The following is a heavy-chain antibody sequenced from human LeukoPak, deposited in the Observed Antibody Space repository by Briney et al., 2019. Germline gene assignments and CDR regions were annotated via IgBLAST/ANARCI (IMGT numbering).Heavy chain of an antibody. V-gene: IGHV3-30*10. CDR3: ARAIMGTENLDY. J-gene: IGHJ4*02. CDR1: GFSFSTYA. Sequence: GGSLRLSCAASGFSFSTYAMHWVRQAPGMGPECVAVVSHDGSTKYYTDSVRGRFTISRDNSKNTFFLQLNGLRTGDTAVYYCARAIMGTENLDYWGQGTLVTVSS. D-gene: IGHD5-18*01. CDR2: VSHDGSTK.